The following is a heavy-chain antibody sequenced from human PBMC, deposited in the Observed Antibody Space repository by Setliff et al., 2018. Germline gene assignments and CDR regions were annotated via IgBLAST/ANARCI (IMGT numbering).Heavy chain of an antibody. CDR1: GFSFSSYS. Sequence: GGSLRLSCAASGFSFSSYSMNWVRQAPGKGLEWVANIKQDGSEKYYVDSVKGRFTISRDNAKNSLYLQMNSLRAEDTAVYYCARDGRTRYYYYYMDVWGKGTTVTVSS. J-gene: IGHJ6*03. V-gene: IGHV3-7*01. CDR3: ARDGRTRYYYYYMDV. CDR2: IKQDGSEK.